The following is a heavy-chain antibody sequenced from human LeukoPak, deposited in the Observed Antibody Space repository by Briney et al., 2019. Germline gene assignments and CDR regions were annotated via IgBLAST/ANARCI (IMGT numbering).Heavy chain of an antibody. CDR2: INPSGGST. J-gene: IGHJ4*02. CDR1: VYTFINYY. Sequence: GASVKVSCKASVYTFINYYMHWVRQAPGQGPEWMGIINPSGGSTSYALKFQGRVTLARDTSTSTVYMELNSLRSEDTAVYYCARATLHDFYFNYWGQGTLVTVSS. V-gene: IGHV1-46*01. CDR3: ARATLHDFYFNY. D-gene: IGHD1-1*01.